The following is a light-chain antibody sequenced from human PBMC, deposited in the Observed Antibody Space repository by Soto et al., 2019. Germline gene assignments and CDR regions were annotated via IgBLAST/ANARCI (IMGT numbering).Light chain of an antibody. J-gene: IGKJ2*02. CDR3: QQFRSSPPACT. CDR1: QSISSRY. V-gene: IGKV3-20*01. CDR2: GAS. Sequence: ESMLTQSPGTLSLSPGERATLSCRASQSISSRYLTWYQHKPGQVPRLLIYGASIRATGIPDRFSGSGSGTDFTLTISRLEPEDFAVYYCQQFRSSPPACTFGQGTKLEI.